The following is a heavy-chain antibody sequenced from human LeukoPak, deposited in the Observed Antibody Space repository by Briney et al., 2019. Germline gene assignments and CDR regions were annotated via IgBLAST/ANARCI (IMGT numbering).Heavy chain of an antibody. V-gene: IGHV4-59*01. D-gene: IGHD5-12*01. CDR3: ARAANRDSGLGH. Sequence: PSETLSLTCTVSGGSISSYYWSWIRQPPGKGLEWIGYIYYSGSTNYNPSLKSRVTISVDTSKNQFSLRLSSVTAADTAVYYCARAANRDSGLGHWGQGTLVTVSS. CDR2: IYYSGST. CDR1: GGSISSYY. J-gene: IGHJ4*02.